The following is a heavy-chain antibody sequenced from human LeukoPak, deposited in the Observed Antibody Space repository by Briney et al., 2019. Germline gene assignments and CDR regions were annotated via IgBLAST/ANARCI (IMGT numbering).Heavy chain of an antibody. CDR2: IRSKAYGGTT. Sequence: PGGSLRLSCTASGFTFGDYAMSWVRQAPGKGLEWVGFIRSKAYGGTTQYAASVKGRFTISRDDSESIAYLQMSSLKTEDTAVYYCTRGRHPSGSGSYNPLFDYWGQGTLVTVSS. CDR3: TRGRHPSGSGSYNPLFDY. D-gene: IGHD3-10*01. J-gene: IGHJ4*02. CDR1: GFTFGDYA. V-gene: IGHV3-49*04.